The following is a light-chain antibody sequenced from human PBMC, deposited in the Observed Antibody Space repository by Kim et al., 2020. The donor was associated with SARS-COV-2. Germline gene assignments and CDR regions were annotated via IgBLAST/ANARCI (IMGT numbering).Light chain of an antibody. J-gene: IGKJ2*01. CDR2: QAS. CDR3: QQYNAF. CDR1: QNINNW. V-gene: IGKV1-5*03. Sequence: LSASVGDRVTIPFPASQNINNWVAWYSQKPGKAPKVLIYQASILKSGVPSRFSGSGFGTEFTLTISSLQPDDSATYYCQQYNAFFGQGTKLEIK.